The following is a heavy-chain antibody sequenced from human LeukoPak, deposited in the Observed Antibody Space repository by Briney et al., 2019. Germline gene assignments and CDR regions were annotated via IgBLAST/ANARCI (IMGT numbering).Heavy chain of an antibody. D-gene: IGHD3-22*01. V-gene: IGHV3-7*01. CDR2: IRLDGSEK. CDR1: GFTLSSYW. Sequence: PGGSLRLSCAASGFTLSSYWMSWVRQAPGKGLEWVANIRLDGSEKYYVDSVKGRFTISRDNAKNSLYLQMNSLRAEDTGVYYCAREHPYYYDSSGTALMAEIKYYFDYWGQGTLVTVSS. J-gene: IGHJ4*02. CDR3: AREHPYYYDSSGTALMAEIKYYFDY.